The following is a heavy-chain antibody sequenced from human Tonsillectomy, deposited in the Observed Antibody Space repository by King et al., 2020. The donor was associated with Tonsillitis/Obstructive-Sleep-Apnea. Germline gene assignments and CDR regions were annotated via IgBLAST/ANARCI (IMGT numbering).Heavy chain of an antibody. D-gene: IGHD3-22*01. J-gene: IGHJ4*02. Sequence: QLVQSGAEVKKPGASVNVSCKASGYTFTSYYMHWVRQAPGQGLEWMGIINPSGGSTSYAQKFQGRVTMTRETSTSTVYMELSSLISEDTAVYYCARDLNYYDSSGYYYYSYYFDYWGQGTLVTVSS. CDR2: INPSGGST. CDR1: GYTFTSYY. CDR3: ARDLNYYDSSGYYYYSYYFDY. V-gene: IGHV1-46*01.